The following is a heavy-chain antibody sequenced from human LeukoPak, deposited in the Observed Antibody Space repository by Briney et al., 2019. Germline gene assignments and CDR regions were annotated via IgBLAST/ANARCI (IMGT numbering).Heavy chain of an antibody. V-gene: IGHV1-46*01. CDR3: ARGKVVTMVQGVSITYFDY. CDR1: GYSFTRYF. CDR2: IIPSDGST. J-gene: IGHJ4*02. Sequence: APVKPSFKASGYSFTRYFIHWVRQAPGQGLEWMGIIIPSDGSTSYAQKFQGRVTMARDTSTSTVYMELSSLRSEDTAVYYCARGKVVTMVQGVSITYFDYWGQGTLVTVSS. D-gene: IGHD3-10*01.